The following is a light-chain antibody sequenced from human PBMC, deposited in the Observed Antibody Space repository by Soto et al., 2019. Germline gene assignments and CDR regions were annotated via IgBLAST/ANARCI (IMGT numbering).Light chain of an antibody. V-gene: IGLV2-14*01. CDR2: EVS. CDR1: SSDVGGYNY. J-gene: IGLJ1*01. CDR3: SSYTSRSTLDYV. Sequence: QSVLTQPASVSGSPGQSITISCTGTSSDVGGYNYVSWYQQHPGKAPKLMIYEVSNRPSRVSNRFSGSKSGNTASLTISGLQAEDEADYYCSSYTSRSTLDYVFGSGTKVTVL.